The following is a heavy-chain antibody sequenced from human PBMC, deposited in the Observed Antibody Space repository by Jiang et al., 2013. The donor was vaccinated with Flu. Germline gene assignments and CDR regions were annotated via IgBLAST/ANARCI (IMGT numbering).Heavy chain of an antibody. CDR3: ARDGAMGYYFDY. CDR2: INSDGSST. D-gene: IGHD5-18*01. J-gene: IGHJ4*02. Sequence: SCAASGFTFSSYWMHWVRQSSREGLVWVSRINSDGSSTSYADSVKGRFTISRDNAKNTLYLQMNSLRAEDTAVYYCARDGAMGYYFDYWGQGTLVTVSS. CDR1: GFTFSSYW. V-gene: IGHV3-74*01.